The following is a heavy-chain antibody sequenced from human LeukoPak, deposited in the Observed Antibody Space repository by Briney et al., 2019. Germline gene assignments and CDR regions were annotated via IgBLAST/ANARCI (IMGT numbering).Heavy chain of an antibody. CDR2: IYPGDSGT. CDR3: ARHLGAAMVSPLGH. Sequence: GESLKISCKGSGYRFTTSYWIGWVRQMPGKGLEWMGIIYPGDSGTRYSPSFQGQVTISADKSISTAYLQWSSLKASDTAMYYCARHLGAAMVSPLGHWGQGTLVTVSS. D-gene: IGHD5-18*01. J-gene: IGHJ4*02. CDR1: GYRFTTSYW. V-gene: IGHV5-51*01.